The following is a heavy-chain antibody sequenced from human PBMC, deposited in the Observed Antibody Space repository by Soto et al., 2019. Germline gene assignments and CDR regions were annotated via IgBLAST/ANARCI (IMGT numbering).Heavy chain of an antibody. CDR1: GGSIRSGGYY. J-gene: IGHJ5*02. D-gene: IGHD3-16*01. CDR3: AMTKTTLYTWLDP. Sequence: PSETLSLTCTVSGGSIRSGGYYWSWIRQHPGKGLEWIGEINHSGSTNYNPSLKSRVTISVDTSKNQFYLKLSSVTAADTAMYYCAMTKTTLYTWLDPWGEGTQVTVSS. CDR2: INHSGST. V-gene: IGHV4-61*08.